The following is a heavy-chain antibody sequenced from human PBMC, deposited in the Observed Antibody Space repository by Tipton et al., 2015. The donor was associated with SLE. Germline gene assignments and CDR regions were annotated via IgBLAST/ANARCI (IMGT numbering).Heavy chain of an antibody. D-gene: IGHD1-26*01. CDR2: IKQDGSEK. CDR1: GFTFSSYW. CDR3: AREVGATGDWFDP. V-gene: IGHV3-7*01. J-gene: IGHJ5*02. Sequence: SLGLSCAASGFTFSSYWMSWVRQAPGKGLEWVANIKQDGSEKYYVDSVKGRFTISRDNAKNSLYLQMNSLRAEDTAVYYCAREVGATGDWFDPWGQGTLVTVSS.